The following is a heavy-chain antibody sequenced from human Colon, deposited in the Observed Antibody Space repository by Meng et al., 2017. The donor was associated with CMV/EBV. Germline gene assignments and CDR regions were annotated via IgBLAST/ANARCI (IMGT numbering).Heavy chain of an antibody. CDR1: AGSGGSCGCC. Sequence: AGSGGSCGCCWSWLRQHPGEGLEWIGYIYYSGSTYYHPSLKSRVTISVDTSKNQFSLKLSSVTAADTAVYYCARRGGQQQLVHWFDPWGQGTLVTVSS. J-gene: IGHJ5*02. D-gene: IGHD6-13*01. CDR3: ARRGGQQQLVHWFDP. V-gene: IGHV4-31*02. CDR2: IYYSGST.